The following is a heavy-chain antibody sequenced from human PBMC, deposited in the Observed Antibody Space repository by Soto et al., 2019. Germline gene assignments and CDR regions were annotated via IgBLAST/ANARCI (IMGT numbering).Heavy chain of an antibody. CDR3: VRVRTSIAAPPRMLYYYYMDV. Sequence: SETLSLTCSVSGGSISGYYWSWIRQSPGKGLEWIGHISYSGGTSYNPSLQSRITMSVDTSRIQFSLKLSSVTAADTAVYCCVRVRTSIAAPPRMLYYYYMDVWGKGTTVTVSS. J-gene: IGHJ6*03. CDR1: GGSISGYY. D-gene: IGHD6-6*01. V-gene: IGHV4-59*01. CDR2: ISYSGGT.